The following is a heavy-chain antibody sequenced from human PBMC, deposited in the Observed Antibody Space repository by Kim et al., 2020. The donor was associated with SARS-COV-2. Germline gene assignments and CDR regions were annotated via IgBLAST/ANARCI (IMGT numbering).Heavy chain of an antibody. CDR3: RRSDGGNLLFDY. J-gene: IGHJ4*02. V-gene: IGHV3-74*01. Sequence: TNYADSVKGRITNSRDNAKNTLYLEKSTVRAEDTAGYYCRRSDGGNLLFDYWGQGTRVTVSS. CDR2: T. D-gene: IGHD4-17*01.